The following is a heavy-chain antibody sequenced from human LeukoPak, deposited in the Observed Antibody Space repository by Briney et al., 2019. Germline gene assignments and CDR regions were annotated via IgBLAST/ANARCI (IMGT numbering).Heavy chain of an antibody. CDR1: RYSFTSYW. Sequence: GESLKISCKGSRYSFTSYWIGWVRQMPGKGLEWMGIIYPGDSDTRYSPSFQGQVTISADKSISTAYLQWSSLKASDTAMYYCARRGMTTVTSFDYWGQGTLVTVSS. V-gene: IGHV5-51*01. CDR2: IYPGDSDT. D-gene: IGHD4-17*01. CDR3: ARRGMTTVTSFDY. J-gene: IGHJ4*02.